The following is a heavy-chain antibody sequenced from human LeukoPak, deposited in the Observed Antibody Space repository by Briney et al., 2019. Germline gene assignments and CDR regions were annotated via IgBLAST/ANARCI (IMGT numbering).Heavy chain of an antibody. D-gene: IGHD6-19*01. CDR3: ARSATRIAVASYYYYYYMDV. CDR1: GYTFTSYY. CDR2: INPSGGST. Sequence: ASVKVSCKASGYTFTSYYMHWVRQAPGQGLEWMGIINPSGGSTSYAQKFQGRVTMTRDMSTSTVYMELSSLRSEDTAVYYCARSATRIAVASYYYYYYMDVWGKGTTVTVSS. J-gene: IGHJ6*03. V-gene: IGHV1-46*01.